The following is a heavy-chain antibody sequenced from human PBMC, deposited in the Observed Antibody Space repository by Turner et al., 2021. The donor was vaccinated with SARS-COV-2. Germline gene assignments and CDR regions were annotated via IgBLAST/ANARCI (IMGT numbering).Heavy chain of an antibody. CDR2: IYYSGTT. CDR1: NGSISSNYY. V-gene: IGHV4-39*01. CDR3: ASQASSFWYYYFDS. Sequence: QVRLQESGSGLVKPSETLSLTCSVSNGSISSNYYWGWIRQPPGKRLEWIGSIYYSGTTYYNPSLRSRVTISVDTSKNQFSLKMSSVTAAETAVYYCASQASSFWYYYFDSWGQGTLVTVSS. J-gene: IGHJ4*02. D-gene: IGHD6-13*01.